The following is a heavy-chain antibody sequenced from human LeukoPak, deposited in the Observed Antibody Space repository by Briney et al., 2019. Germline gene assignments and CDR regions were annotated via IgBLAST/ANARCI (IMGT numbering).Heavy chain of an antibody. CDR1: GFTFSSYA. CDR2: ISGSGGST. J-gene: IGHJ4*02. Sequence: PGGSLRLSCAASGFTFSSYAMSWVRQAPGKGLEWVSAISGSGGSTYYADSVKGRFTISRDNSKNTLYLQMNSLRAEDTAVYYCAKDRLDYDFWSGYYYFDYWGQGTLVTVSS. V-gene: IGHV3-23*01. CDR3: AKDRLDYDFWSGYYYFDY. D-gene: IGHD3-3*01.